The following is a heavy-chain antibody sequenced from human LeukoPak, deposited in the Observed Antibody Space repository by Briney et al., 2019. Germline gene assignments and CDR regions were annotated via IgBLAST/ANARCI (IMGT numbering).Heavy chain of an antibody. D-gene: IGHD6-19*01. J-gene: IGHJ4*02. CDR1: GFTFSSYG. CDR3: ARDFVAVAGAGY. CDR2: IWYDGSN. V-gene: IGHV3-33*01. Sequence: GSLRLSCAASGFTFSSYGMHWVRQAPGKGLEWVAVIWYDGSNYYADSVKGRFTISRDNSKNTLYLQMNSLRAEDTAVYYCARDFVAVAGAGYWGQGTLVTVSS.